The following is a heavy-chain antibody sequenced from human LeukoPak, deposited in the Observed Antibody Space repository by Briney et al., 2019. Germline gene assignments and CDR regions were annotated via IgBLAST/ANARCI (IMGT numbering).Heavy chain of an antibody. CDR1: GYRFTSYW. V-gene: IGHV5-51*01. D-gene: IGHD5-12*01. CDR3: ATLPAYSGYDLWGYYFDY. CDR2: IYPGDSDT. J-gene: IGHJ4*02. Sequence: GESLKISCKGSGYRFTSYWIGCVRQLPGKGLEGMGIIYPGDSDTRYSPSFQGQVTISADKPISTAYLQWSSLKASDTAMYYCATLPAYSGYDLWGYYFDYWGQGTLVTVSS.